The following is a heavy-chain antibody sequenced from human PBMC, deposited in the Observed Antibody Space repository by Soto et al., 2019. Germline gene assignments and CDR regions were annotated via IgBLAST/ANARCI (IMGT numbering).Heavy chain of an antibody. CDR1: GFTFSSYG. CDR3: AKDHGYSSSCQDY. D-gene: IGHD6-13*01. CDR2: ISYDGSNK. J-gene: IGHJ4*02. V-gene: IGHV3-30*18. Sequence: GGSLRLSCAASGFTFSSYGMHWVRQAPGKGLEWVAVISYDGSNKYYADSVKGRFTISRDNSKNTLYLQMNSLRAEDTAVYYCAKDHGYSSSCQDYWGQGTLVTVSS.